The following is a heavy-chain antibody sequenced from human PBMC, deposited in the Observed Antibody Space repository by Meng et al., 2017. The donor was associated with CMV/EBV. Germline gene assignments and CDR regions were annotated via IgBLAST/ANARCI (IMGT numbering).Heavy chain of an antibody. CDR2: ISADNQNT. J-gene: IGHJ4*02. D-gene: IGHD4-17*01. Sequence: ASVKVSCKTSGYTFSNFGIAWVRQAPGQRLEWMGWISADNQNTNLVQRFQGRVTMTIETSTNTAYVELRSLRSDDTAVYYCAMGGDYGDYHDPFDYWGQGTLVTVSS. CDR3: AMGGDYGDYHDPFDY. V-gene: IGHV1-18*01. CDR1: GYTFSNFG.